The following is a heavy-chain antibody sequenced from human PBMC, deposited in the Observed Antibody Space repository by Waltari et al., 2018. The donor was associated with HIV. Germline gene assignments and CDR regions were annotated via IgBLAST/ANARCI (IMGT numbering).Heavy chain of an antibody. CDR1: GFPFSSYS. D-gene: IGHD5-12*01. CDR3: ARATGDGYNLPVGIDY. J-gene: IGHJ4*02. Sequence: EVQLVESGGGLVKPGGSLRLSCAASGFPFSSYSMNWVRQAPGKGLEWVSSISSSSSYIYYADSVKGRFTISRDNAKNSLYLQMNSLRAEDTAVYYCARATGDGYNLPVGIDYWGQGTLVTVSS. V-gene: IGHV3-21*01. CDR2: ISSSSSYI.